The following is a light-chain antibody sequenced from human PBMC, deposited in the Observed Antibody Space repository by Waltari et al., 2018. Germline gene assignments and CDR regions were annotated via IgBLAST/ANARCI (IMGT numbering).Light chain of an antibody. J-gene: IGKJ1*01. Sequence: EIVLTQSPGTLSLSPGERATLSCRASQSVEGALAWYQQKAGQAPRILIYGASSRATGIPYRFSGSGSGTDFSLTISILEPEDFAVYYCQHYVRLPATFGQGTKVEIK. CDR2: GAS. V-gene: IGKV3-20*01. CDR3: QHYVRLPAT. CDR1: QSVEGA.